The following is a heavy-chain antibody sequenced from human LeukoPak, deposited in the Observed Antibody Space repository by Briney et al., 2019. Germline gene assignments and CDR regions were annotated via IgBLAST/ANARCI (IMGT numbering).Heavy chain of an antibody. CDR2: ISGSGGST. Sequence: GGSLRLSCAASGFTLSSYAMSWVRQAPGKGLEWVSAISGSGGSTHYADSVKGRFTISRDNSKNTLYLQMNSLRAEDTAVYYCAKGGGSHFYYGMDVWGQGTTVTVSS. V-gene: IGHV3-23*01. CDR3: AKGGGSHFYYGMDV. D-gene: IGHD2-15*01. J-gene: IGHJ6*02. CDR1: GFTLSSYA.